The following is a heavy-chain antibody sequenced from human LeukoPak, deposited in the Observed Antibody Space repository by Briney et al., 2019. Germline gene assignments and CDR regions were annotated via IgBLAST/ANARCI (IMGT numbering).Heavy chain of an antibody. V-gene: IGHV6-1*01. CDR1: GDSVSSNSVT. D-gene: IGHD2-2*01. CDR3: ARRLTQYDCFDP. CDR2: TYYRSTWYN. Sequence: SQTLSLTCAISGDSVSSNSVTWNWIRQSPSRGLEWLGRTYYRSTWYNDYAVSVRGRITVNPDTSKNQFSLHLNSVTPEDTAVYYGARRLTQYDCFDPWGQGILSPSPQ. J-gene: IGHJ5*02.